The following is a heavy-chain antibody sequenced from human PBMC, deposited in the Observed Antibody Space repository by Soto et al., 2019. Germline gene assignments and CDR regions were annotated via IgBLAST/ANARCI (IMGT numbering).Heavy chain of an antibody. CDR3: ARGGNSWYNY. V-gene: IGHV3-23*01. J-gene: IGHJ4*02. Sequence: GGSLRLSCAASGGTFISYTMGWVRQAPGKGLDWVSSISDTGGNTYYADSVKGRFTISRDNSKNTLYLQMNSLRADDTALYYCARGGNSWYNYWGQGALVTVSS. CDR2: ISDTGGNT. CDR1: GGTFISYT. D-gene: IGHD6-13*01.